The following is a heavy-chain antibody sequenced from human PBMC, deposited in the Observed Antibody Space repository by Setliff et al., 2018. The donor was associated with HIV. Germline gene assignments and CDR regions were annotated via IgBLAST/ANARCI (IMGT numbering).Heavy chain of an antibody. Sequence: SVKVSCKASGDTFSSSAISWVRQAPGQGLEWMGTIIPAFFTTHYAQKFQATVTITADESTNIAYMELSSLRSEDTAVYYCARDCTSTTCQRHYHYAMDVWGQGTTVTVSS. CDR2: IIPAFFTT. V-gene: IGHV1-69*13. D-gene: IGHD2-2*01. J-gene: IGHJ6*02. CDR3: ARDCTSTTCQRHYHYAMDV. CDR1: GDTFSSSA.